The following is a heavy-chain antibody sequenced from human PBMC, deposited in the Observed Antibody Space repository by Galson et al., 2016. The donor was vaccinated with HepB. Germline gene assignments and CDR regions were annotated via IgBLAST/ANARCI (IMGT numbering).Heavy chain of an antibody. CDR3: AKDLVVRGGGYYFDY. CDR1: GFTFSSYA. CDR2: ITGSGGST. Sequence: SLRLSCAASGFTFSSYAMSWVRQAPGKGLEWVSVITGSGGSTYYADSVKGRFTISRDNSKNTLYPQMNSLRAEDTAVYYCAKDLVVRGGGYYFDYWGQGTLVTVSS. J-gene: IGHJ4*02. V-gene: IGHV3-23*01. D-gene: IGHD3-16*01.